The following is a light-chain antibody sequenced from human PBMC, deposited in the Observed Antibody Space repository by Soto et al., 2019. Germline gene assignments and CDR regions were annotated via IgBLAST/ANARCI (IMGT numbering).Light chain of an antibody. Sequence: AIQLTQSPSSLSASVGDRVTITCRASQGISSALAWYHQKPGKAPKLLIYDASSLESGVPSRFSGSGSGTDFPLTISSLHPEDFATYSCQQSYSTPISFGQGTRLE. CDR2: DAS. CDR3: QQSYSTPIS. V-gene: IGKV1-13*02. J-gene: IGKJ5*01. CDR1: QGISSA.